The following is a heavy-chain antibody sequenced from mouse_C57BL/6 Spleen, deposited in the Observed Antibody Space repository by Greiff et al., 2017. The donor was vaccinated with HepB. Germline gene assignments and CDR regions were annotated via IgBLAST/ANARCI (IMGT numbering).Heavy chain of an antibody. J-gene: IGHJ1*03. D-gene: IGHD2-1*01. CDR1: GFTFTDYY. V-gene: IGHV7-3*01. CDR2: IRNKANGYTT. Sequence: DVQLQESGGGLVQPGGSLSLSCAASGFTFTDYYMSWVRQPPGKALEWLGFIRNKANGYTTEYSASVKGRFTISRDNSQSILYLQMNALRAEDSATYYCSYGNYWYFDVWGTGTTVTVSS. CDR3: SYGNYWYFDV.